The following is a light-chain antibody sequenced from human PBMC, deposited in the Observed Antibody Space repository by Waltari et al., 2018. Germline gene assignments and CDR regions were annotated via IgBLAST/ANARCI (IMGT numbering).Light chain of an antibody. CDR3: QQCYSTPYT. CDR2: EVS. V-gene: IGKV2-29*02. Sequence: DIVMTQTPLSLSVTPGQPASIPCQSSQSLLHSDGKTYLYWYLQKPGQSPQLLIYEVSSRFSGVPDRFSGSGSGTDFTLTISSLQAADVAVYYCQQCYSTPYTFGQGTKLEIK. J-gene: IGKJ2*01. CDR1: QSLLHSDGKTY.